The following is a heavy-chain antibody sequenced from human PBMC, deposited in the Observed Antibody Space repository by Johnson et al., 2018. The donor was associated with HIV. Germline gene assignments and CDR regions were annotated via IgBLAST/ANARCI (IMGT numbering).Heavy chain of an antibody. CDR2: LFSGDTT. J-gene: IGHJ3*02. Sequence: VQLVESGGGLVRPGGSLRLSFVASGFAVSGYYMSWVRQAPGKGLEWVSVLFSGDTTYYADSVNGRFTISRDNSKNTLYLQMNSLRAEDTAVYYCARACRDGYTCDVFDIWGQGTLVTVSS. CDR3: ARACRDGYTCDVFDI. CDR1: GFAVSGYY. V-gene: IGHV3-66*01. D-gene: IGHD5-24*01.